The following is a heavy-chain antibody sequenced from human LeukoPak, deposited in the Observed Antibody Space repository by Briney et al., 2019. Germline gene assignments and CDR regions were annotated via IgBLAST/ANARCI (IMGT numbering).Heavy chain of an antibody. CDR3: SRSLDY. Sequence: PAGSLRLACAASGFPLSGYWMDWVRQAPGKGMEWVANINQDGSTQYYAASVKGRFTISRDNAKSSLYLQMNILRAEDTAVYYCSRSLDYLGQGALVTVSS. CDR1: GFPLSGYW. V-gene: IGHV3-7*01. J-gene: IGHJ4*02. CDR2: INQDGSTQ.